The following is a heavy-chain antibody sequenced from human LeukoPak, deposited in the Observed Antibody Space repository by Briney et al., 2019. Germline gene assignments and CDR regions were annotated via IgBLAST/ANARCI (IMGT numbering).Heavy chain of an antibody. CDR3: SEGYFEPFDH. J-gene: IGHJ4*02. V-gene: IGHV4-59*02. CDR1: GVSVSTSH. Sequence: PSETLSLTCNVSGVSVSTSHWNWIRQRPGKGLEWIGCLSYTGKTAYNPSLKSRVSISLGSSNNHFSLKLTSVTAADTAVYYCSEGYFEPFDHWGQGILVTVSS. CDR2: LSYTGKT. D-gene: IGHD2/OR15-2a*01.